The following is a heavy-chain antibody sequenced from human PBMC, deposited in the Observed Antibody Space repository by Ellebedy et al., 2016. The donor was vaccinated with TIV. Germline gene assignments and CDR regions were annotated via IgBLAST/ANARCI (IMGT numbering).Heavy chain of an antibody. CDR2: IKRDGSDE. V-gene: IGHV3-7*01. CDR1: GFTFSSSW. Sequence: GGSLRLSXAASGFTFSSSWMTWVRQAPGKGLEWVANIKRDGSDEYYVDSVKGRFTISRDNAKNSLYLQMNSLRAEDTAVYYCAGRGYWGQGTLVTVSS. J-gene: IGHJ4*02. CDR3: AGRGY.